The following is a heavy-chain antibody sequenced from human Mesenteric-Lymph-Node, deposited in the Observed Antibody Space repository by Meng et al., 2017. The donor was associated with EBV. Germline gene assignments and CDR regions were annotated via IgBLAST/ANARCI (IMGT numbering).Heavy chain of an antibody. CDR1: GYTFTGYY. Sequence: QVQLGQSGAEGKKPGASVKVSCKASGYTFTGYYMHWVRQAPGQGLEWMGWINPNSGGTNYAQKFQGWVTMTRDTSISTAYMELSRLRSDDTAVYYCARMGCSSTSCYVGWFDPWGQGTLVTVSS. D-gene: IGHD2-2*01. V-gene: IGHV1-2*04. CDR3: ARMGCSSTSCYVGWFDP. J-gene: IGHJ5*02. CDR2: INPNSGGT.